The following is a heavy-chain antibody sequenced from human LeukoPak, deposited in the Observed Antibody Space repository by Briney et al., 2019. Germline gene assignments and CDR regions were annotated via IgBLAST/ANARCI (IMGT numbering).Heavy chain of an antibody. CDR2: ISASGGTT. V-gene: IGHV3-23*01. J-gene: IGHJ4*02. CDR3: AKDKDSTSSNGFNH. CDR1: GFTFNSYA. D-gene: IGHD2-8*01. Sequence: PGGSLRLSCAASGFTFNSYAMSWVRQAPGKGLEWVSAISASGGTTFYADSVKGRFTISRDNSENTLHLQMNSLRVEDTAVYYCAKDKDSTSSNGFNHWGQGTLVTVSS.